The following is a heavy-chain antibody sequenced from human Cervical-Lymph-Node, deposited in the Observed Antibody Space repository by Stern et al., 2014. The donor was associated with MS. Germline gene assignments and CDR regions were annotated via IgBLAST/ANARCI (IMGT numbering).Heavy chain of an antibody. CDR2: INPSGGST. CDR3: ARDVELVERYYGMDV. D-gene: IGHD1-7*01. V-gene: IGHV1-46*01. Sequence: VQLVQSGAEVKKPGASVKVSCKASGYTFTSYYMHWVRQAPGQGLEWMGIINPSGGSTSYAQKFQGRVTMTRDTSTSTVYMELSSLRSEDTAVYYCARDVELVERYYGMDVWGQGTTVTVSS. J-gene: IGHJ6*02. CDR1: GYTFTSYY.